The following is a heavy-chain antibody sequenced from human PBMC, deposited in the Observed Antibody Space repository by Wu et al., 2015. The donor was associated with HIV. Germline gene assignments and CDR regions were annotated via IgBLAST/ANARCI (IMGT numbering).Heavy chain of an antibody. CDR3: ARGNIEAAGILDV. CDR1: GYTFTNHH. D-gene: IGHD6-13*01. V-gene: IGHV1-8*01. CDR2: MNPNSGNT. J-gene: IGHJ6*04. Sequence: QVQLVQSGAEVKKPGASVKVSCKASGYTFTNHHINWVRQATGQGLEWVGWMNPNSGNTGYAQNFQGRVNMTRNTSINTAYLDLSSLRSDDTAMYYCARGNIEAAGILDVWAEGTTVTVSS.